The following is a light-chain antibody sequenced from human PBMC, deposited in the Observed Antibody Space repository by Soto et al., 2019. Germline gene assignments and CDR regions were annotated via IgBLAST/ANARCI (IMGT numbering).Light chain of an antibody. J-gene: IGLJ1*01. CDR1: SGSVSTGHF. V-gene: IGLV8-61*01. CDR3: VLYMGRGTYV. CDR2: GTN. Sequence: QAVVTQEPSFSVSPGGTVTLTCGLSSGSVSTGHFPSWYQQTPGQAPRTLIYGTNSRSSGVPDRFSGSILGTKAALTITGAQADDESDYYCVLYMGRGTYVFGAGTKLTVL.